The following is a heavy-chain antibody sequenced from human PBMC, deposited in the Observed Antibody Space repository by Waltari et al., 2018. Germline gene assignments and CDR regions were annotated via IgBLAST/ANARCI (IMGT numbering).Heavy chain of an antibody. CDR2: ISSSSSYI. CDR1: GFTFSSYR. J-gene: IGHJ4*02. D-gene: IGHD6-25*01. Sequence: EVQLVESGGGLVKPGGSLTLSCAASGFTFSSYRLTSVRQAPGKGLEWVSSISSSSSYIYYADSVKGRFTISRDNAKNSLYLQMNSLRAEDTAVYYCARSRTAAVSSLDYWGQGTLVTVSS. V-gene: IGHV3-21*01. CDR3: ARSRTAAVSSLDY.